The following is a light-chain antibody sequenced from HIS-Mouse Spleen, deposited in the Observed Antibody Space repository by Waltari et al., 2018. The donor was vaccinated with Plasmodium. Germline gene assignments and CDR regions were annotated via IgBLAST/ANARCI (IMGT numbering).Light chain of an antibody. J-gene: IGKJ3*01. CDR1: QGISSY. CDR3: QQLNSYPQVT. V-gene: IGKV1-9*01. Sequence: DIQLTQSPSSLSASVGDRVTITCRASQGISSYLAWYQQKPGKAPKLLIYAASTLQSGVPSRFSGSGAGTEFTLTISSLQPEDFATYYCQQLNSYPQVTFGPGTKVDIK. CDR2: AAS.